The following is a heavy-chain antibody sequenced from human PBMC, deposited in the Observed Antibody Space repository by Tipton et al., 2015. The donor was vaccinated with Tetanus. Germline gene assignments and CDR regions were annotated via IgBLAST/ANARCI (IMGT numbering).Heavy chain of an antibody. V-gene: IGHV3-23*01. CDR3: ARAFCNYNCHGGYFDY. D-gene: IGHD2/OR15-2a*01. J-gene: IGHJ4*02. Sequence: SLRLSCAASGFYFPVYAVSWVRQVPGKGLEWVSSISGSGDRTYYSDSVEGRFTISRDNSANRLFLQMNSLKADDTAVHYCARAFCNYNCHGGYFDYWGQGTLVTVSS. CDR1: GFYFPVYA. CDR2: ISGSGDRT.